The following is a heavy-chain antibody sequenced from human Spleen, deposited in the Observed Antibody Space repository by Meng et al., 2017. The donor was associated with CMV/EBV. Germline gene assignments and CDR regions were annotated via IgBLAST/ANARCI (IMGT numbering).Heavy chain of an antibody. D-gene: IGHD3-16*01. Sequence: ASVKVSCKASGYTFTGYYLHWVRQAPGQGLEWMGWINPNSGGTNYAQKFEGGVTMTRDTSISTAYMELNSLKSEDTAVYYCARGDYKYGPYSYYYGMDVWGQGTTVTVS. J-gene: IGHJ6*02. V-gene: IGHV1-2*02. CDR1: GYTFTGYY. CDR3: ARGDYKYGPYSYYYGMDV. CDR2: INPNSGGT.